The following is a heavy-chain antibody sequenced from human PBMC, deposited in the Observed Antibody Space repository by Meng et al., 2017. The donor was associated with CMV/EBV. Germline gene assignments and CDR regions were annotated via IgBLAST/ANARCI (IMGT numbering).Heavy chain of an antibody. CDR2: INHSGST. J-gene: IGHJ5*02. D-gene: IGHD3-3*01. V-gene: IGHV4-34*01. CDR3: ARVRIRITIFGVVIPGFDP. Sequence: SEPLSLTCAVYGWSFSGYYWSWIRQPPGKGLEWSGEINHSGSTNYNPSLKSRVTISVDTSKNQFSLKLSSVTAADTAVYYCARVRIRITIFGVVIPGFDPWGQGTLVTVSS. CDR1: GWSFSGYY.